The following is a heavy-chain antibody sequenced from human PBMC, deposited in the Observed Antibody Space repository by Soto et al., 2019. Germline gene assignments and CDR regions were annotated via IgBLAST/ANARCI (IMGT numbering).Heavy chain of an antibody. V-gene: IGHV1-69*12. D-gene: IGHD1-1*01. J-gene: IGHJ6*02. Sequence: QVQLEQSGAEVKKPGSSVKVSCRTSGGTFSNSAISWVRQAPGQGPEWMGGIMPIFRTPDYAQKFQARVTITADESTTTAYMELRGLRSDDTAVYYCPRDKDPLQIGGNYHYLLALWGQGTTVTVSS. CDR1: GGTFSNSA. CDR2: IMPIFRTP. CDR3: PRDKDPLQIGGNYHYLLAL.